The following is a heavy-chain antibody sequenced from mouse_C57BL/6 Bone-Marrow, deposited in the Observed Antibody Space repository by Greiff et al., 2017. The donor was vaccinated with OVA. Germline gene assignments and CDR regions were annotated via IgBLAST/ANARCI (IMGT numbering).Heavy chain of an antibody. CDR2: IDPSDSYT. CDR3: ARDYPDY. D-gene: IGHD5-5*01. J-gene: IGHJ2*01. Sequence: QVHLQQPGAELVRPGTSVKLSCKASGYTFTSYWMHWVKQRPGQGLEWIGVIDPSDSYTNYNQKFKGKATLTVDTSSSTAYMQLSSLTSEDSAVYYCARDYPDYWGQGTTLTVSS. CDR1: GYTFTSYW. V-gene: IGHV1-59*01.